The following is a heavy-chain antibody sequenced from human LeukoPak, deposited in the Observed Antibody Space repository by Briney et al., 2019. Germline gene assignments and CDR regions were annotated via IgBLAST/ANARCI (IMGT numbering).Heavy chain of an antibody. CDR1: GFTFNNHA. V-gene: IGHV3-15*01. Sequence: PGGSLRLSCAASGFTFNNHAMNWVRQAPGKGLEWVGRIKSKTDGGTTDYAAPVKGRFTISRDDSKNTLYLQMNSLKTEDTAVYYCTTVVPAAISYYYGMDVWGQGTTVTVSS. CDR3: TTVVPAAISYYYGMDV. J-gene: IGHJ6*02. D-gene: IGHD2-2*01. CDR2: IKSKTDGGTT.